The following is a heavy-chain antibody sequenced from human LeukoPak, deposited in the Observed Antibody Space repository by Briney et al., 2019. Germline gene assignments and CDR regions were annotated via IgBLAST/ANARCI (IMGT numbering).Heavy chain of an antibody. CDR3: ARDRVTTNTPYFDY. V-gene: IGHV1-2*02. Sequence: ASVKVSCTASGYTFTGYYMHWVRQAPGQGLEWMGWINLNSGGTNYAQKFQGRVTMTRDTSISTAYMELSRLRSDDTAVYYCARDRVTTNTPYFDYWGQGTLVTVSS. CDR1: GYTFTGYY. D-gene: IGHD4-17*01. J-gene: IGHJ4*02. CDR2: INLNSGGT.